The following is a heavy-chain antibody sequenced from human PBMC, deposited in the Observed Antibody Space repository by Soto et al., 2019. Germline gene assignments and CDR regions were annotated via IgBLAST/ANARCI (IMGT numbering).Heavy chain of an antibody. CDR3: ARDEGQQLVNYYFDY. Sequence: PGGSLRLSCAASGFTFSSYWMHWVRQAPGKGLVWVSRINSDGSSTSYADSVKGRFTISRDNAKNTLYLQMNSLRAEDTAVYYCARDEGQQLVNYYFDYWGQGTLVTVS. J-gene: IGHJ4*02. CDR1: GFTFSSYW. V-gene: IGHV3-74*01. D-gene: IGHD6-13*01. CDR2: INSDGSST.